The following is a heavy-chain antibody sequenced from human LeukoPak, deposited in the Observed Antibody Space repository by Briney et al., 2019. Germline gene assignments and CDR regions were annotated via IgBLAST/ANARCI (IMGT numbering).Heavy chain of an antibody. J-gene: IGHJ5*01. Sequence: GGSLRLSCTASGFTFSSYAIHWARQAPGKGLEWVAVISIDGNNKFFADSVKGRFTISRDNSKNTVYLQMNSLRGEDTAIYYCARGVGNWNYDSWGQGSLVIVSS. V-gene: IGHV3-30-3*01. CDR2: ISIDGNNK. D-gene: IGHD1-7*01. CDR1: GFTFSSYA. CDR3: ARGVGNWNYDS.